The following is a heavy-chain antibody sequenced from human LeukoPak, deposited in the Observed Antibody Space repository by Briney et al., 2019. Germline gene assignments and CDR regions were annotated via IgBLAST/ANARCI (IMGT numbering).Heavy chain of an antibody. Sequence: GGSLRLSCAASGFVFRTYGMYWVRQAPGKGLEWVALIRYDGSDKDYADSVKGRFTISRDNSQNTLYLQMNSLQPDDTAVYYCARHRSGWLQSSFDYWGQGTLVTVSS. CDR3: ARHRSGWLQSSFDY. D-gene: IGHD5-24*01. CDR1: GFVFRTYG. V-gene: IGHV3-30*19. J-gene: IGHJ4*02. CDR2: IRYDGSDK.